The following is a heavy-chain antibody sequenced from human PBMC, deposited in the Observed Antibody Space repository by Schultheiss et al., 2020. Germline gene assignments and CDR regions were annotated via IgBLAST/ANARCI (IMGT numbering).Heavy chain of an antibody. Sequence: SETLSLTFAVYGGSFSGYYWSWIRQPPGKGLEWIGEINHSGSTNYNPSLKSRVTISVDTSKNQFSLKLSSVTAADTAVYYCARGRRLLPRPFDYWGQGTLVTVSS. CDR2: INHSGST. D-gene: IGHD2-15*01. CDR3: ARGRRLLPRPFDY. V-gene: IGHV4-34*01. J-gene: IGHJ4*02. CDR1: GGSFSGYY.